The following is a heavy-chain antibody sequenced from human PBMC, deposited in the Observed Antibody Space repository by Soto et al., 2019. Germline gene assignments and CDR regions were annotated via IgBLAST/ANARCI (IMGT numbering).Heavy chain of an antibody. V-gene: IGHV3-30-3*01. CDR2: ISYDGSNK. D-gene: IGHD3-22*01. CDR3: ARDLRYYYDSSGYYSAYYYYGMDV. Sequence: GGSLRLSCAASGFTFSSYAMHWVRQAPGKGLEWVAVISYDGSNKYYADSVKGRFTISRDNSKNTLYLQMNSLRAEDTAVYYCARDLRYYYDSSGYYSAYYYYGMDVWGQGTTVTVSS. CDR1: GFTFSSYA. J-gene: IGHJ6*02.